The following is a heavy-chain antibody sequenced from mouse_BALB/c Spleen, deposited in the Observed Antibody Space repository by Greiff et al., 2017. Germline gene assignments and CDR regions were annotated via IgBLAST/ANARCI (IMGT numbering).Heavy chain of an antibody. CDR1: GFTFSDYY. CDR3: ARAYYRYDDGFDY. D-gene: IGHD2-14*01. J-gene: IGHJ2*01. Sequence: EVKLMESGGGLVKPGGSLKLSCAASGFTFSDYYMYWVRQTPEKRLEWVATISDGGSYTYYPDSVKGRFTISRDNAKNNLYLQMSSLKSEDTAMYYCARAYYRYDDGFDYWGQGTTLTVSS. CDR2: ISDGGSYT. V-gene: IGHV5-4*02.